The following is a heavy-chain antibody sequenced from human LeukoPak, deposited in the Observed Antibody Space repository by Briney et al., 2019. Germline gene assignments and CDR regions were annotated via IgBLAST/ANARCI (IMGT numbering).Heavy chain of an antibody. J-gene: IGHJ4*02. V-gene: IGHV3-30-3*01. D-gene: IGHD3-10*01. CDR1: GFTFSSYA. CDR3: ARARGAATSGFDY. Sequence: PGGSLRLSCAASGFTFSSYAMHWVRQAPGKGLEWVAVISYDGSNKYYADSVKGRFTISRDNSKNTLYLQMNSLRAEDTAVYYCARARGAATSGFDYWGQGTLVTVSS. CDR2: ISYDGSNK.